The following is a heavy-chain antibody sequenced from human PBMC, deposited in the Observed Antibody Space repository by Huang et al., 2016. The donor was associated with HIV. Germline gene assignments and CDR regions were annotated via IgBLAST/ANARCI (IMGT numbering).Heavy chain of an antibody. Sequence: EVQLVESGGGLVKVGGSLRLSCVASGFRFNDYNINWVRQAPGKGLVWGSSISKNGETNYGDSVRGRFTISRDNANKSVYLQMNSLRAEDTAVYYCARRAAVIGMDYWGQGALVTVSS. V-gene: IGHV3-21*01. CDR2: ISKNGET. D-gene: IGHD6-19*01. CDR1: GFRFNDYN. CDR3: ARRAAVIGMDY. J-gene: IGHJ4*02.